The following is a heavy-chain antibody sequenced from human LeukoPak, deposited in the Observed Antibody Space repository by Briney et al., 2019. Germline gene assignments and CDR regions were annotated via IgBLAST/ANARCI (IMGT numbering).Heavy chain of an antibody. Sequence: PSETLSLTCTVSTYSISSGYYWGWIRQPPGKGLEWIGSIYHSGSTYYNPSLKSQVTISVDTSKNQFSLKLSSVTAADTAVYHCARDLPSIARLYYFDYWGQGTLVTVSS. CDR2: IYHSGST. V-gene: IGHV4-38-2*02. CDR1: TYSISSGYY. J-gene: IGHJ4*02. D-gene: IGHD6-6*01. CDR3: ARDLPSIARLYYFDY.